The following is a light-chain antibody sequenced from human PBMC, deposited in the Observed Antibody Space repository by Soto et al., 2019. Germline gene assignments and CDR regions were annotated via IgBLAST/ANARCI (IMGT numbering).Light chain of an antibody. CDR2: GAS. CDR1: KSVSTN. J-gene: IGKJ1*01. V-gene: IGKV3-15*01. CDR3: QQYDIWTPT. Sequence: EILMTQSPAILSVSPGERATLSCGASKSVSTNLAWFQKKTGKTPRLLFNGASTRATGIPARFTGSGSGTELIITISSMQYEDFEVYYCQQYDIWTPTFGQGTKVDIK.